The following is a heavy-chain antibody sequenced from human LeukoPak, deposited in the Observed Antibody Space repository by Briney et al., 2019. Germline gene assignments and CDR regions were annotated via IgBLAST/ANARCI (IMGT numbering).Heavy chain of an antibody. V-gene: IGHV4-59*01. Sequence: PSETLSLTCTVSGGSISSYYWSWIRQPPGKGLEWIGYIDYSGSTNYNPSLKSRVTISVDTSKNQFSLKVSSVTAADTAVYYCARDRGSSGDLDYWGQGTLVTVSS. CDR1: GGSISSYY. CDR2: IDYSGST. CDR3: ARDRGSSGDLDY. D-gene: IGHD6-19*01. J-gene: IGHJ4*02.